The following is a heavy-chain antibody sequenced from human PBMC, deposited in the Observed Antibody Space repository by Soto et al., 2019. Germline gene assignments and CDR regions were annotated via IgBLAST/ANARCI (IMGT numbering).Heavy chain of an antibody. CDR2: IIPLFGTT. V-gene: IGHV1-69*01. D-gene: IGHD7-27*01. CDR3: AAELGVGKVSGV. J-gene: IGHJ6*02. CDR1: GDTFKNCV. Sequence: QVQVVQSGVEVRRPGSSVKVSCKASGDTFKNCVISWVRQAPGQGLEWMGGIIPLFGTTDFAQRFQGRLTITTDESTTTAYMELSRLRSEDTSTYYCAAELGVGKVSGVWGQGTTVSVSS.